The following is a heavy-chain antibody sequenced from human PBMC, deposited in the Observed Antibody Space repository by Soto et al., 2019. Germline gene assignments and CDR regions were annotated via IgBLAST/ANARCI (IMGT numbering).Heavy chain of an antibody. V-gene: IGHV3-23*01. D-gene: IGHD3-16*01. CDR2: IGGSGDST. CDR1: GFIFNNCG. J-gene: IGHJ4*02. Sequence: TGGSLRLSCAASGFIFNNCGMNWVRQAPGEGLEWVSVIGGSGDSTYYADPVNGGITISSNTSKNTLHMQMSSLTAENTAVYYLAKGGPQPNDPLDFWGQGTLVTVSS. CDR3: AKGGPQPNDPLDF.